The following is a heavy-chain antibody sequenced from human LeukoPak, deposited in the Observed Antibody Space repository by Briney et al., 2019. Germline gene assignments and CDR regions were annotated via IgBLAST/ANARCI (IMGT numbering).Heavy chain of an antibody. D-gene: IGHD3-10*01. CDR2: INPNSGGT. CDR3: ARDGGSGSYYYYGMDV. J-gene: IGHJ6*02. Sequence: ASVKVSCKASGYTFTGYYMHWVRQALGQGLEWMGWINPNSGGTNYAQKFQGWVTMTRDTSISTAYMELSRLRSDDTAVYYCARDGGSGSYYYYGMDVWGQGTTVTVSS. CDR1: GYTFTGYY. V-gene: IGHV1-2*04.